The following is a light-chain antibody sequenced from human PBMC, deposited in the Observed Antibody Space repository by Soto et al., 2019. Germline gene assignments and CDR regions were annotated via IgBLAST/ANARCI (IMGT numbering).Light chain of an antibody. V-gene: IGKV1-39*01. CDR2: ASS. Sequence: DIQMTQSPSSLSASVGDRVTITCRASQSISSYLNWYQQKPRKAPKLLIYASSSLQSGVPSRFSGSGSGTDFTLTISSLQPEDFATYYCQQSYSTPRTFGHGTKVEIK. J-gene: IGKJ1*01. CDR1: QSISSY. CDR3: QQSYSTPRT.